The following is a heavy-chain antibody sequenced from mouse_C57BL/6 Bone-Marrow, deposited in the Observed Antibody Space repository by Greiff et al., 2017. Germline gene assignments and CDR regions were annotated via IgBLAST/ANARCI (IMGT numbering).Heavy chain of an antibody. CDR1: GFNIKDDY. J-gene: IGHJ3*01. Sequence: VQLKQSGAELVRPGASVKLSCTASGFNIKDDYMHWVKQRPEQGLEWIGWIDPENGDTEYASKFQGKATITADTSSNTAYLQLSSLTSEDTAVYYCARFDDGYRFAYWGQGTLVTVSA. V-gene: IGHV14-4*01. CDR2: IDPENGDT. D-gene: IGHD2-3*01. CDR3: ARFDDGYRFAY.